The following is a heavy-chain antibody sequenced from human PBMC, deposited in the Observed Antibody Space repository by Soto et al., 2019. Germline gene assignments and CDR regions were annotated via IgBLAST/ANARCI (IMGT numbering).Heavy chain of an antibody. J-gene: IGHJ6*02. D-gene: IGHD6-6*01. V-gene: IGHV4-30-2*01. CDR2: IYDSGST. CDR3: ARGSSSYYDYGMDV. Sequence: SETLSLTCAVSGDSISRGGYSWTWIRQPPGKALEWIGNIYDSGSTSYNPSLKSRVTISVDTSKNQFSLRLTSVTAADTAVYFRARGSSSYYDYGMDVWGQGTTVTAP. CDR1: GDSISRGGYS.